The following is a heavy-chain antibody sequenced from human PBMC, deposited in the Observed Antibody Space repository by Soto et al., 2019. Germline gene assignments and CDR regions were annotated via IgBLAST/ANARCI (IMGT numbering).Heavy chain of an antibody. CDR1: GFTFSSYW. V-gene: IGHV3-7*03. Sequence: EVQLVESGGGLVQPGGSLRLSCVASGFTFSSYWMSWVRQAPGKGLEWVANIKQDGSEKYYVDSVKGRFTISRDNAKKSLYLRMNSLRVEDTALYYCARFRLQPGSDYAGMDVWGQGTTVTVSS. CDR2: IKQDGSEK. CDR3: ARFRLQPGSDYAGMDV. J-gene: IGHJ6*02.